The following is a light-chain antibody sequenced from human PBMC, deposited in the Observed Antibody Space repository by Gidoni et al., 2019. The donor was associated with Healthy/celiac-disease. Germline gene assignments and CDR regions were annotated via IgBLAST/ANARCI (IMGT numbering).Light chain of an antibody. CDR2: GAY. CDR3: QQYNNWPPWT. Sequence: EIVMTPSPATLSVSPGERATLSCRASQSVSSNLAWYQQKPGQAPRLLSYGAYTRATGIPARFSGSGSGTEFSLTFIRLQSEDFAVYYCQQYNNWPPWTFGQXTKVEIK. CDR1: QSVSSN. V-gene: IGKV3-15*01. J-gene: IGKJ1*01.